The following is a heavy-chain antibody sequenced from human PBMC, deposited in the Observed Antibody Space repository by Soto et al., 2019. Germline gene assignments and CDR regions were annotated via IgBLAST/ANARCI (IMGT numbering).Heavy chain of an antibody. CDR3: AGGSAALFDY. J-gene: IGHJ4*02. CDR1: GTSIRSYY. V-gene: IGHV4-59*08. D-gene: IGHD3-10*01. Sequence: QVQLQESGPGLAKPWETLSLTCTVSGTSIRSYYWSWIRQPPGKGLEWIGYIYYSGSTDYSPSLKSRVTISVDTSKNQFSLKLTSMTAADTAVYYCAGGSAALFDYWGQGNLVTVPS. CDR2: IYYSGST.